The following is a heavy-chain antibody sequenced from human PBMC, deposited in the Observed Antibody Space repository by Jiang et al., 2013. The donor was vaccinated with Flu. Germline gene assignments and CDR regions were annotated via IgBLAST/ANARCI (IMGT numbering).Heavy chain of an antibody. V-gene: IGHV3-53*01. Sequence: QLVESGGGLIQPGGSLRLSCAASGFTVSRDYMSWVRQAPGKGLEWVSVIYSDGSTYYGDSVEGRFTISRDNSKNTVYLQMDSLRADDTAVYYCARGLTWGKYGSNLYYFDYWGQGTLVTVSS. CDR2: IYSDGST. CDR1: GFTVSRDY. D-gene: IGHD7-27*01. J-gene: IGHJ4*02. CDR3: ARGLTWGKYGSNLYYFDY.